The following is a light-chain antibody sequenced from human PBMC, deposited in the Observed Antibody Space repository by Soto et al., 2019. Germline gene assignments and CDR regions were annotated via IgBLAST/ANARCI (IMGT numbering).Light chain of an antibody. Sequence: EIVLTQSPDTLSLSPGERATLSCRASQIVNNNALAWYQQKPGQAPRLLIYGASRRPGGIPDKFSGSGSGTDFTFTINRLEPEDFAVYYCQQSAGSPYTVAQGTKLEI. CDR2: GAS. V-gene: IGKV3-20*01. J-gene: IGKJ2*01. CDR3: QQSAGSPYT. CDR1: QIVNNNA.